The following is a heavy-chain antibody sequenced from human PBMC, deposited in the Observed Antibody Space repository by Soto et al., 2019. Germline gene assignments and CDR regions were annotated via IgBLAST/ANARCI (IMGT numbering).Heavy chain of an antibody. CDR1: GYTFTSYD. D-gene: IGHD4-17*01. CDR2: MNPNSGNT. Sequence: QVQLVQSGAEVKKPGASVKVSCKASGYTFTSYDINWVRQATGQGLEWMGWMNPNSGNTDYAQKFRGRVTMTRDTSIRTAYMELSGLTSEDTAVYYCARRHGDYGRLDYWGRGTLVTVSS. J-gene: IGHJ4*02. V-gene: IGHV1-8*01. CDR3: ARRHGDYGRLDY.